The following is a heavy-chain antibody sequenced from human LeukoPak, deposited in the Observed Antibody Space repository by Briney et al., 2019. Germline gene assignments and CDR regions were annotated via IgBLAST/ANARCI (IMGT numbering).Heavy chain of an antibody. J-gene: IGHJ4*02. V-gene: IGHV1-8*01. D-gene: IGHD1-1*01. CDR1: GYTFTNND. CDR2: MHPNSDDT. Sequence: ASVKVSCKASGYTFTNNDIHWVRQATGQGLEWMGWMHPNSDDTGYAQKFQGRVTMTRNTSIGTAYMELSSLRPEDTAVYYCARHFGTGDNFDYWGQGTLLIVSS. CDR3: ARHFGTGDNFDY.